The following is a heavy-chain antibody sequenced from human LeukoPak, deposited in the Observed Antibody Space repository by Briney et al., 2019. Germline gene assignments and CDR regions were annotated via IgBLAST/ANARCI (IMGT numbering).Heavy chain of an antibody. CDR2: IYYSGST. CDR1: GGSISSYY. Sequence: SETLFLTCTVSGGSISSYYWSWIRQPPGKGLEWIGYIYYSGSTNYNPSLKSRVTISVDASKNQFSLKLSSVTAADTAVYYCARQYSGYDREIDYWGQGTLVTVSS. CDR3: ARQYSGYDREIDY. V-gene: IGHV4-59*01. D-gene: IGHD5-12*01. J-gene: IGHJ4*02.